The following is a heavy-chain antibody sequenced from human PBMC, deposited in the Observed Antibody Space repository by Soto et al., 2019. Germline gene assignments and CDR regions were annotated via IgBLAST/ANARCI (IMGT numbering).Heavy chain of an antibody. CDR2: IYWDDDK. J-gene: IGHJ6*02. D-gene: IGHD4-4*01. Sequence: QITLKESGPPLVKPTQTLTLTCTFSGFSLSTSGVGVGWIRHPPGKALEWLALIYWDDDKRYSPSLKSRLTITKDTSKNQVVLTMTNMDPVDTATYYCAHKTVTNYYYYYGMDVWGQGTTVTVSS. CDR3: AHKTVTNYYYYYGMDV. V-gene: IGHV2-5*02. CDR1: GFSLSTSGVG.